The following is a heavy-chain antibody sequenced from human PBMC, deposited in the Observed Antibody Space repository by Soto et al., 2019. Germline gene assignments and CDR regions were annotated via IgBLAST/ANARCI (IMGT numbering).Heavy chain of an antibody. CDR3: TKDAEAYDFAFDK. CDR1: GFSFSNYG. CDR2: ITKTGRST. Sequence: EVQLLESGGGLVQPGGSLRLSCATSGFSFSNYGMNWVRQAPGKGLEWVSGITKTGRSTFIADSVRGRFTISRDKLKNIMYLQMNSLRVDDTALYYCTKDAEAYDFAFDKWGQGTMVTVTS. J-gene: IGHJ3*02. V-gene: IGHV3-23*01. D-gene: IGHD3-3*01.